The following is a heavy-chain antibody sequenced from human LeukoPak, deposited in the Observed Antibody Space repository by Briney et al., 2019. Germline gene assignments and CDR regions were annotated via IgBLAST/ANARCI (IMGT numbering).Heavy chain of an antibody. CDR3: PKASRSSRPYYFDY. D-gene: IGHD1-26*01. V-gene: IGHV3-23*01. CDR2: IGDSGRRT. CDR1: GVTFSSYT. J-gene: IGHJ4*02. Sequence: GGSLRLSCVASGVTFSSYTMAWVRQAPGKGLDWVTAIGDSGRRTYYADSVKGRFTISRDNSKNTVYLQMDSLRAEDTAVYYCPKASRSSRPYYFDYWGEGILVTVSS.